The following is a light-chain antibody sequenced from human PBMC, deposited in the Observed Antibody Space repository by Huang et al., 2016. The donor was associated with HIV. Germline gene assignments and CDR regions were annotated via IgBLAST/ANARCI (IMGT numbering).Light chain of an antibody. J-gene: IGKJ4*01. Sequence: DIQMTQSPSSLSASVGDRVTITCQASQDISNYLNWYQQKPGKAPKLLIYDASNLETGVPSRFSGSGSGTDFTFTISNLQPEDIATYYCQQYDTLTFGGGTKVEIK. CDR3: QQYDTLT. CDR2: DAS. CDR1: QDISNY. V-gene: IGKV1-33*01.